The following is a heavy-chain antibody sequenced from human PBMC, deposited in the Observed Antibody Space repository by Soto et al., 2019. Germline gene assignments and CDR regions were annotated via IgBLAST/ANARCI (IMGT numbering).Heavy chain of an antibody. V-gene: IGHV4-34*01. Sequence: SETLSLTCAVYGGSFSGYYWSWIRQPPGKGLEWIGEINHSGSTNYNPSLKSRVTISVDTSKNQFSLKLSSVTAADTAMYYCARGPTMVTWWFDPWGQGTLVTVSS. CDR1: GGSFSGYY. J-gene: IGHJ5*02. CDR3: ARGPTMVTWWFDP. CDR2: INHSGST. D-gene: IGHD3-10*01.